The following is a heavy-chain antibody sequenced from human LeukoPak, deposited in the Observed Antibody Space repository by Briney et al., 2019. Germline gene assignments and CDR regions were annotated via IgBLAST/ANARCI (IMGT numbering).Heavy chain of an antibody. V-gene: IGHV3-48*04. D-gene: IGHD3-10*01. CDR3: ARILQGSGSYGAFDY. J-gene: IGHJ4*02. Sequence: GGSLRLSCAASGFTFSSYSMNWARQAPGKGLEWVSYISSSSTTVYADSVKGRFTISRDNAKNSLYLQMNSLRAEDTAVYYCARILQGSGSYGAFDYWGQGTLVTVSS. CDR2: ISSSSTTV. CDR1: GFTFSSYS.